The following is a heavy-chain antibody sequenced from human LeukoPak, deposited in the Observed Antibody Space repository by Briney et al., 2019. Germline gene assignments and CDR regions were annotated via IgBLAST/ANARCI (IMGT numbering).Heavy chain of an antibody. V-gene: IGHV3-21*01. CDR3: ARTYCGGDCPPGDDAFDI. CDR2: ISISSSYI. Sequence: PGGSLRLSCAASGFTFSSYSMNWVRQAPGKGLEWVSSISISSSYIYYADSVKGRFTISRDNAKNSLYLQMNSLRAEDTAVYYCARTYCGGDCPPGDDAFDIWGQGTMVTVSS. CDR1: GFTFSSYS. D-gene: IGHD2-21*02. J-gene: IGHJ3*02.